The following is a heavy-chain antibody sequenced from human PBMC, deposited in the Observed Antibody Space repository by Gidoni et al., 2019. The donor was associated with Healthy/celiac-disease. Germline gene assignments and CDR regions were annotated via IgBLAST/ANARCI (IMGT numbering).Heavy chain of an antibody. CDR3: ARSSSSWVVQH. D-gene: IGHD6-13*01. Sequence: EVQLVESGGGLVQPGGSLRLSCAASGFTFSSYEMNWVRQAPGKGLEWVSYISSSGSTIYYADSVKGRFTISRDNAKNSLYLQMNSLRAEDTAVYYCARSSSSWVVQHWGQGTLVTVSS. J-gene: IGHJ1*01. CDR2: ISSSGSTI. V-gene: IGHV3-48*03. CDR1: GFTFSSYE.